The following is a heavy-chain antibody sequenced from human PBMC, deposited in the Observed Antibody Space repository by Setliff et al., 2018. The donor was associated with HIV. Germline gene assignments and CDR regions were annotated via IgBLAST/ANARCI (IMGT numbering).Heavy chain of an antibody. CDR1: GASITSHN. J-gene: IGHJ6*03. Sequence: SETLSLTCTVSGASITSHNWSWIRQAAGKGLEWIGRIYTRGNTNYNPSLRSRVTMSVDTSRNQFSLKVTSVTAADTAVYYCTRDLWGDDYYYNNMDVWGKGTTVTVSS. CDR2: IYTRGNT. D-gene: IGHD2-21*02. V-gene: IGHV4-4*07. CDR3: TRDLWGDDYYYNNMDV.